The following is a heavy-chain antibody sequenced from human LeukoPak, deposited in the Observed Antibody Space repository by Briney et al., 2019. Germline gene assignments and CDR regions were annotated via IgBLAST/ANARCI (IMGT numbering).Heavy chain of an antibody. V-gene: IGHV4-38-2*01. CDR3: ARRLGVITRDAYDI. D-gene: IGHD3-3*01. Sequence: PSETLSLTCAVSGYSISSGYHCGWIRQPPGKGLEWIGYIHHSGTTDYNPSLKSRVIILVDTTKNQFSLKVGSLTAADTAVYYCARRLGVITRDAYDIWGQGTMVIVSS. CDR1: GYSISSGYH. J-gene: IGHJ3*02. CDR2: IHHSGTT.